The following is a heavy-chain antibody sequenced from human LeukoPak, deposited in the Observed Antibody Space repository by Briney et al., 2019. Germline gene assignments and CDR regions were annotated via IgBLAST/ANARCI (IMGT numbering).Heavy chain of an antibody. V-gene: IGHV3-74*01. D-gene: IGHD1-26*01. CDR1: GLSFRSYW. CDR3: VRDEVGASTTVFRH. Sequence: GGSLRLSCVVSGLSFRSYWMYWVRQAPGKGLAWVSRINSDGSSTIYADSVKGRFTISRDNAKNTLYLQTDSLRVEDTAVYYCVRDEVGASTTVFRHWGQGTLVTVSS. J-gene: IGHJ4*02. CDR2: INSDGSST.